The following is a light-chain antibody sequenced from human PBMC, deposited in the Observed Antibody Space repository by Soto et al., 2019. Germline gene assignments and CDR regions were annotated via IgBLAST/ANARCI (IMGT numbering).Light chain of an antibody. Sequence: VMTQTPLSLSVAPGQPASISCTSSQSLLHITGEPFLFWYLQNRGQSPLLLVLEVSTRVSCVPCRFSGRGSGTHLSLDISPVESDGVGICYCMQSTHVPPSFGQGKRL. J-gene: IGKJ5*01. CDR2: EVS. V-gene: IGKV2-29*01. CDR1: QSLLHITGEPF. CDR3: MQSTHVPPS.